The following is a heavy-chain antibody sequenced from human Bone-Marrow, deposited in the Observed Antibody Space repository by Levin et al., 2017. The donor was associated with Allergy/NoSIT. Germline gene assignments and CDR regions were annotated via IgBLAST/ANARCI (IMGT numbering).Heavy chain of an antibody. CDR2: IKSKGAGETA. D-gene: IGHD3-3*01. Sequence: AGGSLRLSCAASGLSFATAWMAWLRQAPGKGPEWVGRIKSKGAGETADYAAAVNGRFTISRDDSRNTLYLQMNSLKTEDTAVYYCVTDDVWNYDLWSGYPYGFDFWGQGTMVTVSS. J-gene: IGHJ3*01. CDR3: VTDDVWNYDLWSGYPYGFDF. V-gene: IGHV3-15*01. CDR1: GLSFATAW.